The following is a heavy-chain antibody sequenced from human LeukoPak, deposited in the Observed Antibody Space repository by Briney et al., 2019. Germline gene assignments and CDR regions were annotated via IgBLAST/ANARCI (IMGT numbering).Heavy chain of an antibody. V-gene: IGHV1-24*01. CDR2: FDPEDGET. CDR3: ATERLAIVATIRVFDY. J-gene: IGHJ4*02. D-gene: IGHD5-12*01. Sequence: ALVKVSCKVSGYTLTELSMHWVRQAPGKGLEWMGGFDPEDGETIYAQKFQGRVTMTEDTSTDTAYMELSSLRSEDTAVYYCATERLAIVATIRVFDYWGQGTLVTVSS. CDR1: GYTLTELS.